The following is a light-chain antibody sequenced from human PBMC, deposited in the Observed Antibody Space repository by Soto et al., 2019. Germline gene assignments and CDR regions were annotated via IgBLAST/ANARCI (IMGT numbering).Light chain of an antibody. CDR3: QSYDSAFVYVI. J-gene: IGLJ2*01. V-gene: IGLV6-57*04. CDR2: EGN. CDR1: SGSIASNY. Sequence: NFMLTQPHSVSESPGKTVTISCTRSSGSIASNYVQWYQQRPGSAPTTVIYEGNQRPSGVPNRFSGSIDSSSNSASLTISGLKSEDGGDYYCQSYDSAFVYVIFGGGTKVTVL.